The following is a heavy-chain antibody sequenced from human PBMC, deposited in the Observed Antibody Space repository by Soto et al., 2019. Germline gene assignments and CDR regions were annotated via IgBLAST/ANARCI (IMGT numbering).Heavy chain of an antibody. Sequence: PGEALKISCKGSGYSFTSYWIGWVRQMPGKGLEWMGIIYPGDSDTRYSPSFQGQVTISADKSISTAYLQWISLKSSYTAMYYFARTSAAGKYYYGMDVWGQGTTVTVSS. CDR2: IYPGDSDT. CDR1: GYSFTSYW. V-gene: IGHV5-51*01. D-gene: IGHD6-13*01. CDR3: ARTSAAGKYYYGMDV. J-gene: IGHJ6*02.